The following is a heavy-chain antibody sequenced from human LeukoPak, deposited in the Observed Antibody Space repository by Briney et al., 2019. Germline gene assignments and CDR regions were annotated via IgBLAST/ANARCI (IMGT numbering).Heavy chain of an antibody. CDR3: AKDEAYQTLSPYYYGMDV. J-gene: IGHJ6*02. V-gene: IGHV3-30*18. Sequence: GGSLRLSCAASGFTYSSYSMHWVRQAPGKGLEWVAVISYDGSNKYYADSVKGRFTISRDNSKNTLYLQMNSLRAEDTAVYYCAKDEAYQTLSPYYYGMDVWGQGTTVTVSS. CDR2: ISYDGSNK. CDR1: GFTYSSYS. D-gene: IGHD2-2*01.